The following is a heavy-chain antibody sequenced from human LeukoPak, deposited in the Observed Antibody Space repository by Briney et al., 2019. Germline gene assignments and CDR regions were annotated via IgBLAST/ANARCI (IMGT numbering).Heavy chain of an antibody. CDR3: AREPSAAPFDY. CDR1: GYTFTNFD. Sequence: GASVKVSCKASGYTFTNFDINWVRQAPGQGLEWMGWINPNSGGTNYAQKFQGRVTMTRDTSISTAYMELSRLRSDDTAVYYCAREPSAAPFDYWGQGTLVTVSS. D-gene: IGHD2-2*01. CDR2: INPNSGGT. V-gene: IGHV1-2*02. J-gene: IGHJ4*02.